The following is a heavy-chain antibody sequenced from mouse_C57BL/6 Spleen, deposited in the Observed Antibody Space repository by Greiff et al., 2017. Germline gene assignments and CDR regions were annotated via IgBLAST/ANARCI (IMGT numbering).Heavy chain of an antibody. CDR3: TRWGYDFDY. CDR1: GYTFTDYE. CDR2: IDPETGGT. V-gene: IGHV1-15*01. J-gene: IGHJ2*01. D-gene: IGHD3-1*01. Sequence: QVHVKQSGAELVRPGASVTLSCKASGYTFTDYEMHWVKQTPVHGLEWIGAIDPETGGTAYNQKFKGKAILTADKSSSTAYMELRSLTSEDSAVYYCTRWGYDFDYWGQGTTLTVSS.